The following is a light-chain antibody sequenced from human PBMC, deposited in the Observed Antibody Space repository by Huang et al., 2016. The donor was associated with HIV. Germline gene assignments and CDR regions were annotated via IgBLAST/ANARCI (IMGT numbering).Light chain of an antibody. CDR1: QSVSSY. V-gene: IGKV3-11*01. CDR2: DAS. CDR3: QQRSNRPPLT. J-gene: IGKJ4*01. Sequence: EIILTQSPATLSLSPGERATLSCRASQSVSSYVAWYQQKPGQAPRLLIYDASNRATGIPARFSGSGSGTDFTLTISSLEPEDFAVYYCQQRSNRPPLTFGGGTKVEIK.